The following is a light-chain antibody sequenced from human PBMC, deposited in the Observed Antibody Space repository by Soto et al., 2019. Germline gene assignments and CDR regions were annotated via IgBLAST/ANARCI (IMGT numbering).Light chain of an antibody. CDR2: DVN. V-gene: IGLV2-8*01. Sequence: QSALTQPPSASGSPGQSLTISCTGTSTDVGNYNYVSWYRQHPGKAPKLMISDVNRRPSGVPDRFSGSKSGNTASLTVSGLQAEDEADYYCSSYAGSNNWVFGGGTKLTVL. J-gene: IGLJ3*02. CDR3: SSYAGSNNWV. CDR1: STDVGNYNY.